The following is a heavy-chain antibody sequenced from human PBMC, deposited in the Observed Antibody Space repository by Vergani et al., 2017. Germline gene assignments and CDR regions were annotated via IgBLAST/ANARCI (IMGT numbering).Heavy chain of an antibody. CDR3: ASDSSSWYYFDY. Sequence: VQLLESGGGLVQPGGSLRLSCVASGFTFTAHGLNWVRQAPGKGLEWVAVISYDGSNKYYADSVKGRFTISRDNSKNTLYLQMNSLRAEDTAVYYCASDSSSWYYFDYWGQGTLVTVSS. V-gene: IGHV3-30*03. D-gene: IGHD6-13*01. CDR2: ISYDGSNK. CDR1: GFTFTAHG. J-gene: IGHJ4*02.